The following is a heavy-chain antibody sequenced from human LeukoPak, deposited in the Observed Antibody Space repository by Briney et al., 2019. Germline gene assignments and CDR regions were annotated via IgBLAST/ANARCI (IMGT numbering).Heavy chain of an antibody. J-gene: IGHJ4*02. CDR3: ARDHLGTAGPFDY. CDR1: GYTFTGYY. D-gene: IGHD6-13*01. V-gene: IGHV1-2*02. CDR2: INPNSGGT. Sequence: ASVKVSCKASGYTFTGYYMHWVRQAPGQGLEWMGWINPNSGGTNYAQKFQGRVTMTRDTSISTAYMELSGLRSDDMAVYYCARDHLGTAGPFDYWGQGTLVTVSS.